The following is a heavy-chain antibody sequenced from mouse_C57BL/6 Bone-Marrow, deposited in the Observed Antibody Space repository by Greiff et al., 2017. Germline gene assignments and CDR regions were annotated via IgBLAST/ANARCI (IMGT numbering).Heavy chain of an antibody. CDR3: ARDTVVANYYAMDY. J-gene: IGHJ4*01. CDR1: GYTFTSYW. V-gene: IGHV1-69*01. D-gene: IGHD1-1*01. CDR2: IDPSDSYT. Sequence: VQLQQPGAELVMPGASVKLSCKASGYTFTSYWMHWVKQRPGQGLEWIGEIDPSDSYTNYNQKFKGKSTLTVDKSSSTAYMQLSSLTSEDSAVYYCARDTVVANYYAMDYWGQGTSVTGSS.